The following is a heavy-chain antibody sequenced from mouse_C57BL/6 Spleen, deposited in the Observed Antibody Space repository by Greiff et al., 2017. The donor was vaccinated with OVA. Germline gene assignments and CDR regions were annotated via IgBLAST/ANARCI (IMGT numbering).Heavy chain of an antibody. Sequence: QVQLQQPGTELVKPGASVKLSCKASGYTFTSYWMHWVKQRPGQGLEWIGTINPSNGGTNYNEKFKSKATLTVDKSSSTAYMQLSSLTSADSAVYYCESSGITTLVATDWYFDVWGTGTTVTVSS. CDR3: ESSGITTLVATDWYFDV. CDR2: INPSNGGT. V-gene: IGHV1-53*01. D-gene: IGHD1-1*01. J-gene: IGHJ1*03. CDR1: GYTFTSYW.